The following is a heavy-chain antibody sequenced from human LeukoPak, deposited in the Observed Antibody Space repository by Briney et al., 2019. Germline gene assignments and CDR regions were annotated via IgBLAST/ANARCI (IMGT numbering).Heavy chain of an antibody. J-gene: IGHJ4*02. CDR3: TRDEPPQIPSGSPER. CDR2: IRSKAFGGTT. V-gene: IGHV3-49*03. D-gene: IGHD1-26*01. CDR1: GFTFGDYA. Sequence: GGSLRLSCTASGFTFGDYAMSWFRQAPGKGLEWVGFIRSKAFGGTTEYAASVKGRFTISRDDSKSIAYLQLNSLKTEDTAVYYCTRDEPPQIPSGSPERWGQGTLVTVSS.